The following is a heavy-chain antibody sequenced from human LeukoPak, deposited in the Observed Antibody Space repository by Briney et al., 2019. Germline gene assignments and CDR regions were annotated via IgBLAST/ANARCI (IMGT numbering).Heavy chain of an antibody. Sequence: SETLSLTCAVYGGSFSGYYWSWIRQPPGKGLEWIGEINHSGSTNCNPSLKSRVSISVDTSKNQFSLKLSSVTAADTAVYYCARHPVAAAGTNWFDPWGQGTLVTVSS. CDR1: GGSFSGYY. V-gene: IGHV4-34*01. CDR2: INHSGST. CDR3: ARHPVAAAGTNWFDP. D-gene: IGHD6-13*01. J-gene: IGHJ5*02.